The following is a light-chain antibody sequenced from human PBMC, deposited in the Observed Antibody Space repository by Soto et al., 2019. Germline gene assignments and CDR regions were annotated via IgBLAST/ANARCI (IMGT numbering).Light chain of an antibody. CDR2: WAS. CDR3: QQYVSSPLT. CDR1: QSVLYSSNNENY. J-gene: IGKJ4*01. V-gene: IGKV4-1*01. Sequence: DIVMTQSPDSLAVSLGERATINCKSSQSVLYSSNNENYLAWYQQKPGQAPKLLISWASTRESGVPDRFSGGGSGTECTLNISSLQAEDVAVYYCQQYVSSPLTFGGGTKVEIK.